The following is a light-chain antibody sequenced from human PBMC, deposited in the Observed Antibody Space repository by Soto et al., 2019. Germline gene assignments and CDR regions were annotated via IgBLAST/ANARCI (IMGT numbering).Light chain of an antibody. V-gene: IGKV3-20*01. CDR1: QSLISRS. CDR3: QQYGISPFT. J-gene: IGKJ3*01. CDR2: GAS. Sequence: IVLTQSPGTLSLSPGDGATLSCSASQSLISRSLAWYRQKPGQPPTLLIYGASRRASGIPDRFRGIGSGTDFTLIISRLEPEDFAVYYCQQYGISPFTFGPGTRVDV.